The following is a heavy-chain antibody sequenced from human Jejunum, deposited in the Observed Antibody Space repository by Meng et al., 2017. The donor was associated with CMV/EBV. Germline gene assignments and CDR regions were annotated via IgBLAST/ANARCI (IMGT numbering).Heavy chain of an antibody. D-gene: IGHD2-2*02. V-gene: IGHV4-38-2*02. J-gene: IGHJ4*02. CDR2: IYHSGST. CDR1: SISSGDY. CDR3: ARGCYTTSCYRGSFDY. Sequence: SISSGDYWGWIRQPPGKGLEWIGTIYHSGSTYYNPSLKSRVTISVDTSKNQFSLKLSSVTAADTAVYYCARGCYTTSCYRGSFDYWGQGKLVTVSS.